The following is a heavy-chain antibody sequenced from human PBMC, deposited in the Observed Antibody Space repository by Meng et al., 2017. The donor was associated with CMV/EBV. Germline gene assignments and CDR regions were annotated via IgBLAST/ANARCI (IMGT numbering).Heavy chain of an antibody. CDR2: ISWNSGSI. D-gene: IGHD2-2*01. CDR1: GFTFDDYA. V-gene: IGHV3-9*01. Sequence: SLKISCAASGFTFDDYAMHWVRQAPGKGLEWVSGISWNSGSIGYADSVKGRFTISRDNAKNSLYLQMNSLRAEDTALYYCAKVLGPGSTSCYGMDVWGQGTTVTVSS. J-gene: IGHJ6*02. CDR3: AKVLGPGSTSCYGMDV.